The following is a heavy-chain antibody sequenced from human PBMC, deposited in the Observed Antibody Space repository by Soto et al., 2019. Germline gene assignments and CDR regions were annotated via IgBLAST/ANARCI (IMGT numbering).Heavy chain of an antibody. J-gene: IGHJ4*02. CDR3: SLAGGSSSGYFDY. Sequence: SVKVSCKASGGTFSSYAIRWVRQAPGQGLEWMGGIIPIFGTANYAQKFQGRVTITADESTSTAYMELSSLRSEDTAVYYCSLAGGSSSGYFDYWGQGTLVTVSS. CDR2: IIPIFGTA. CDR1: GGTFSSYA. V-gene: IGHV1-69*13. D-gene: IGHD6-6*01.